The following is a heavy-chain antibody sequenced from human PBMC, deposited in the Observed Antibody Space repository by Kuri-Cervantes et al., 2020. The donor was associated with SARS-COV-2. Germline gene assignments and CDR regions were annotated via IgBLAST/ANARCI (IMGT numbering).Heavy chain of an antibody. Sequence: GGSLRLSCAASGFTVSSNYMSWVRQAPGKGLEWVSVIYSGGSTYYADSVKGRFTISRDNSKNTLYLQMNSLRAEDTAVYYCAKRPAVVRSFDYWGQGTLVTVSS. CDR1: GFTVSSNY. CDR2: IYSGGST. V-gene: IGHV3-53*01. J-gene: IGHJ4*02. CDR3: AKRPAVVRSFDY. D-gene: IGHD2-15*01.